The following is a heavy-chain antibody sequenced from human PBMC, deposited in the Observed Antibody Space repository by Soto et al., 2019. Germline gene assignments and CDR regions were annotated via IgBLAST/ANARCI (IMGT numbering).Heavy chain of an antibody. J-gene: IGHJ5*02. V-gene: IGHV1-18*01. D-gene: IGHD3-16*01. CDR1: GYTFNTYG. CDR2: TXXYXGXX. Sequence: ASVKVSCKTSGYTFNTYGINWVRQAPGQGFGLRXXTXXYXGXXXYXXXFQGRVTLTTDKSTSTAYMELRSLRFEDTAIFYCARAPHEFGKIYGFDPWGQGTPATVS. CDR3: ARAPHEFGKIYGFDP.